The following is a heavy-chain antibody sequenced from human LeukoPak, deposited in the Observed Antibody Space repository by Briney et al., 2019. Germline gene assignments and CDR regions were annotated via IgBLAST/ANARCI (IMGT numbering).Heavy chain of an antibody. Sequence: GESLKISCHVSGYIFTHYWIGWVRQMPGKGLESMGIIFRAYSDTTYSPSFQGQLTISADKSISTVYLQWSSLKASDTAMYYCARQSRDGSKTRGYYFDYWGQGTLVTVSS. J-gene: IGHJ4*02. CDR3: ARQSRDGSKTRGYYFDY. D-gene: IGHD3-10*01. CDR1: GYIFTHYW. CDR2: IFRAYSDT. V-gene: IGHV5-51*01.